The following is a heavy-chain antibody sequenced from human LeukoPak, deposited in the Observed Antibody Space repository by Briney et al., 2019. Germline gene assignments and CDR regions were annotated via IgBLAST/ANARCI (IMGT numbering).Heavy chain of an antibody. V-gene: IGHV1-24*01. Sequence: ASVKVSCKASGYTFTSYGISWVRQAPGKGLEWMGGFDPEDGETIYAQKFQGRVTMTEDTSTDTAYMELSSLRSEDTAVYYCATGGSWLRNWFDPWGQGTLVTVSS. CDR1: GYTFTSYG. J-gene: IGHJ5*02. CDR3: ATGGSWLRNWFDP. D-gene: IGHD5-12*01. CDR2: FDPEDGET.